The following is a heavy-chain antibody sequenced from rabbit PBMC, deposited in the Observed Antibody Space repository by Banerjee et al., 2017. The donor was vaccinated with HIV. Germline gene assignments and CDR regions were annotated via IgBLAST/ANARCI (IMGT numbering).Heavy chain of an antibody. D-gene: IGHD7-1*01. CDR2: IVSGSSDSSDST. V-gene: IGHV1S45*01. Sequence: QEQLEESGGDLVKPGASLTLTCTASAFSFSSNVMCWVRQAPGKGLEWIACIVSGSSDSSDSTYYANWAKGRFTISKTSSTAVTLQMTSLTAADTASYFCARDLTGVTGWNFNLGGPGTLVTVS. J-gene: IGHJ4*01. CDR1: AFSFSSNV. CDR3: ARDLTGVTGWNFNL.